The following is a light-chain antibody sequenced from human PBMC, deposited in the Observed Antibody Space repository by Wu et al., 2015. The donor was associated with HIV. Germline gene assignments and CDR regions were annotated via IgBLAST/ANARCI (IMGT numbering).Light chain of an antibody. CDR3: QQYDSYPYN. CDR2: TAS. V-gene: IGKV1-8*01. CDR1: RDITSY. Sequence: AIRITQSPSSLSASTGDRVTINCRASRDITSYSAWYQQKPGKAPKLLIYTASTLQSGVPSRFSGSGSATDFTLTISGLQSEDFATYYCQQYDSYPYNFGQGTKVEIK. J-gene: IGKJ2*01.